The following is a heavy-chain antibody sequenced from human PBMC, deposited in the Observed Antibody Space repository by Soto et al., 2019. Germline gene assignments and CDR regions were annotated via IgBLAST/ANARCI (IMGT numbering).Heavy chain of an antibody. D-gene: IGHD1-20*01. CDR3: TRETVAGITGFHY. Sequence: GGSLRLSCAASGFNVGAFAVNWVRQAPGKGLEWVSGISVSDAFIYYADSVRGRFSISRDASENILYLQMNSLRVDDTALYYCTRETVAGITGFHYCGQGTMVTVYS. CDR2: ISVSDAFI. J-gene: IGHJ4*02. V-gene: IGHV3-23*01. CDR1: GFNVGAFA.